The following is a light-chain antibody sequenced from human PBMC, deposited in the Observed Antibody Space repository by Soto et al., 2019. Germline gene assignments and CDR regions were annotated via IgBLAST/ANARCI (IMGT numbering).Light chain of an antibody. CDR1: SSDVGGSNY. V-gene: IGLV2-14*01. J-gene: IGLJ1*01. Sequence: QSALTQPASVSGSPGQSITISCTETSSDVGGSNYVSWYQQHPGKAPKLMIYDVSNRPSGVSNRFSGSKSGNTASLTISGLQAEDEADYYCSSFTSSSTYVFGTGTKLTVL. CDR2: DVS. CDR3: SSFTSSSTYV.